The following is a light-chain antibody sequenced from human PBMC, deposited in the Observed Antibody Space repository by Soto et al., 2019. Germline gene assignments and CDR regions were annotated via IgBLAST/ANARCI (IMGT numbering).Light chain of an antibody. CDR1: SSDIGAFNF. CDR3: SSFTSASTRI. V-gene: IGLV2-14*03. Sequence: QSALTQPASVSGSPGQSISIPCTGTSSDIGAFNFVSWYQQHPGKAPKVLIYGVTNRPSGVDYRFSGSKSGNTASLIISGLRPEDEADYYCSSFTSASTRISGTGTKLTVL. J-gene: IGLJ1*01. CDR2: GVT.